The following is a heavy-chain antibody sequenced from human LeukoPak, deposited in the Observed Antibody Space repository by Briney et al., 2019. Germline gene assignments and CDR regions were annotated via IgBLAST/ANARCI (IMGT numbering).Heavy chain of an antibody. J-gene: IGHJ4*02. CDR2: ISYDGSSK. V-gene: IGHV3-30*04. CDR3: ARDRSSSFAFDY. Sequence: GGSLRLSCAASGFTFSSYAMHWVRQAPGKGLEWVAVISYDGSSKYYADSVKGRFTISRDNSKNTLYLQMNSLRAEDTAVYYCARDRSSSFAFDYWGQGTLVTVSS. CDR1: GFTFSSYA. D-gene: IGHD6-13*01.